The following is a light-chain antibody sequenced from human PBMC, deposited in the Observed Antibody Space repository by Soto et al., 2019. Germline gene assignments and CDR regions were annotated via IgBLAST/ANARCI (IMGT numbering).Light chain of an antibody. Sequence: QSVLTQPASVSGSPGQSITISCTGTSSDVGAYTYVSWYQQHPGKAPKLMIFEVSDRPSGVSNRFSGSKSGNTASLTISGLQAEYEADYYCSSYTTSNTLVFGGGTKVTVL. CDR3: SSYTTSNTLV. CDR1: SSDVGAYTY. CDR2: EVS. V-gene: IGLV2-14*01. J-gene: IGLJ2*01.